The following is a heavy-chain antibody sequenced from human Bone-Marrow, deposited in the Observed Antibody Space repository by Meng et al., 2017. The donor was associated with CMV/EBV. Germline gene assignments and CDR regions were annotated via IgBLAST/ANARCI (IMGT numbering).Heavy chain of an antibody. V-gene: IGHV3-53*01. Sequence: GESLKISCAASGFTVSSSYLSWVRQAPGKGLEWVSVIYSGGSTYYADSVKGRFTISRDNSKNTLYLQMNSLRAEDTALYYCARDFAPARDLPPMVRGVLLVGRGMDVWGQGTTVTVSS. CDR3: ARDFAPARDLPPMVRGVLLVGRGMDV. J-gene: IGHJ6*02. CDR1: GFTVSSSY. D-gene: IGHD3-10*01. CDR2: IYSGGST.